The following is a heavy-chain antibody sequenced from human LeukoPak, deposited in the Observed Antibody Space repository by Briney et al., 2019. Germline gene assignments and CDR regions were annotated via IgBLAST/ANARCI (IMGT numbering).Heavy chain of an antibody. CDR3: VRDAGGRDDY. V-gene: IGHV4-59*01. Sequence: SETLSLTCTVSGGSISSYYWSWIRQPPGKGLEWIGYIYYSGSTNYNPSLKSRVTISVDTSKNQFSLKLSSVTAADTAVYYCVRDAGGRDDYWGQGTLVTVSS. CDR2: IYYSGST. D-gene: IGHD2-15*01. CDR1: GGSISSYY. J-gene: IGHJ4*02.